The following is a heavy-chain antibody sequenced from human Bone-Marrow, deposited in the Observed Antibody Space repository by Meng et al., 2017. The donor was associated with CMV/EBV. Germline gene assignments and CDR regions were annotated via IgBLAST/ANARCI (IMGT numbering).Heavy chain of an antibody. J-gene: IGHJ4*02. CDR1: GGTFSSYA. Sequence: SVKVSCKASGGTFSSYAISWVRQAPGQGLEWMGGIIPIFGTANYAQKFQGRVTITTDESTSTAYMELSSLRSEDTDGYYCAEVGATNYWGQGTLVTVSS. CDR3: AEVGATNY. V-gene: IGHV1-69*05. CDR2: IIPIFGTA. D-gene: IGHD1-26*01.